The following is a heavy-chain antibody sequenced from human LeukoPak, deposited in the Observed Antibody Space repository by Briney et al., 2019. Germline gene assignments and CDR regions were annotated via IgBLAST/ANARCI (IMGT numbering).Heavy chain of an antibody. V-gene: IGHV3-48*04. CDR1: GFTFSSYS. CDR3: ASPSVRGSYGPFDY. D-gene: IGHD3-16*01. J-gene: IGHJ4*02. CDR2: ISSSGSTI. Sequence: GGSLRLSCAASGFTFSSYSMNWVRQAPGKGLEWVSYISSSGSTIYYADSVEGRFTISRDNAKNSLYLQMNSLRAEDTAVYYCASPSVRGSYGPFDYWGQGTLVTVSS.